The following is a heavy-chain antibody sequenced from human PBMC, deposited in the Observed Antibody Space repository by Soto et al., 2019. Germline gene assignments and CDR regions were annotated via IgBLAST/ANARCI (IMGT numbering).Heavy chain of an antibody. Sequence: QVQLVQSGAEVKKPGASVKVSCKTSGYTFSSYGISWVRQAPGQGLEWMGWISGYSGNTNYAQNLQGRVTITTDTSRXPAYMELGRRRSDDTAVYYCAREGSGSQYSQYFEYWGQGTLVTVSA. CDR2: ISGYSGNT. D-gene: IGHD1-26*01. CDR3: AREGSGSQYSQYFEY. V-gene: IGHV1-18*01. J-gene: IGHJ4*02. CDR1: GYTFSSYG.